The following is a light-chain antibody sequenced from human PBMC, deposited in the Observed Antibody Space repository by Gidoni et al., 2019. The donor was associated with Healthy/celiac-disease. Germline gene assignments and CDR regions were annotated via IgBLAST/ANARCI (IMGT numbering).Light chain of an antibody. V-gene: IGKV3-20*01. Sequence: EIVLTQSPGTLSLSPGERATLACRASQSVSRSYLAGYQQKPGQAPRPHIDGASSRATGIPDRVRGSGSGTDFTLTISRLEPEDFAVDYCQQYGSSPRTFGQGTKVEIK. J-gene: IGKJ1*01. CDR2: GAS. CDR3: QQYGSSPRT. CDR1: QSVSRSY.